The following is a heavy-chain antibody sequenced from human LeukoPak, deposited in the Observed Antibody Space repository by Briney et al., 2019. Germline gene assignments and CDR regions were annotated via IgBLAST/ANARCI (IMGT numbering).Heavy chain of an antibody. V-gene: IGHV4-59*08. D-gene: IGHD6-13*01. CDR2: IYYSGST. CDR3: ARTGSSWYRVDY. J-gene: IGHJ4*02. CDR1: GGSISSYY. Sequence: SETLSLTCTVSGGSISSYYWSWIRQPPGKGLEWIGYIYYSGSTNYNPSLKSRVTISVDTSKNQFSLKLSSVTAADTAVYCCARTGSSWYRVDYWGQGTLVTVSS.